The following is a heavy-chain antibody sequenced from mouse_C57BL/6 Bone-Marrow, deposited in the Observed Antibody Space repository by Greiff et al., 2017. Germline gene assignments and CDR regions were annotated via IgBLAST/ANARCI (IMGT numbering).Heavy chain of an antibody. CDR3: ARGNGNYLYYAMDY. J-gene: IGHJ4*01. CDR1: GYTFTDYN. V-gene: IGHV1-18*01. Sequence: VQLQQSGPELVKPGASVKIPCKASGYTFTDYNMDWVKQSHGKSLEWIGDINPNNGGTIYNQKFKGKATLTVDKSSSTAYMELRSLTSEDTAVYYCARGNGNYLYYAMDYWGQGTSVTVSS. CDR2: INPNNGGT. D-gene: IGHD2-1*01.